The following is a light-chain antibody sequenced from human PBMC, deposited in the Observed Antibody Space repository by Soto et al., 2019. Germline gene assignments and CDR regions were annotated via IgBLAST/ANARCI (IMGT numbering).Light chain of an antibody. V-gene: IGKV3D-15*01. Sequence: EVVMTQTPATLSVSPGERATLSCRASQSVSTNLAWYQQKPGQAPRLLIYGSSTRATGIPARVSGSGSGRECTLTISSLQSEDFAVYYCQHYNNWPPWAVGQGTKVEVK. CDR2: GSS. CDR3: QHYNNWPPWA. CDR1: QSVSTN. J-gene: IGKJ1*01.